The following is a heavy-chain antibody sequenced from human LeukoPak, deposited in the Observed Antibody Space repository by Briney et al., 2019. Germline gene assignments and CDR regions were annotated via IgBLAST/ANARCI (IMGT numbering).Heavy chain of an antibody. CDR3: ARTGEDSSSWYTLYYFDY. D-gene: IGHD6-13*01. J-gene: IGHJ4*02. CDR1: GNSISSRSYY. CDR2: IYYSGST. Sequence: SETLSLTCSVSGNSISSRSYYWGWIRQPPGKGLDWIGSIYYSGSTYYNPSLKSRVTISIDTSKNQLSLRLNSVTAADTAVYYCARTGEDSSSWYTLYYFDYWGQGTLVTVSS. V-gene: IGHV4-39*07.